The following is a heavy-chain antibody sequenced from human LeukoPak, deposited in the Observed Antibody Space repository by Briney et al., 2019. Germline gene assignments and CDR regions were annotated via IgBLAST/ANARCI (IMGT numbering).Heavy chain of an antibody. J-gene: IGHJ4*02. CDR2: IYSDNT. D-gene: IGHD6-13*01. CDR1: GFTVSSNS. CDR3: AKDFGSSSWYGYFDY. Sequence: GGSLRLSCTVSGFTVSSNSMSWVRQAPGKGLEWVSFIYSDNTHYSDSVKGRFTISRDNSKNTLYLQMNSLRAEDTAVYYCAKDFGSSSWYGYFDYWGQGTLVTVSS. V-gene: IGHV3-66*03.